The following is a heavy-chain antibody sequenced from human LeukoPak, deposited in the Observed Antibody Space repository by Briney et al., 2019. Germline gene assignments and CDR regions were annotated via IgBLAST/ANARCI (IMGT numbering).Heavy chain of an antibody. V-gene: IGHV3-64D*09. CDR3: VKDSPRCDILTGYPIGGFDP. J-gene: IGHJ5*02. Sequence: GGSLRLSCSASGFTFSSYAMHWVRQAPGKGLEYVSAISSNGGSTYYADSVKGRFTISRDNSKNTLYLQMSSLRAEDTAVYYCVKDSPRCDILTGYPIGGFDPWGQGTLVTVSS. D-gene: IGHD3-9*01. CDR1: GFTFSSYA. CDR2: ISSNGGST.